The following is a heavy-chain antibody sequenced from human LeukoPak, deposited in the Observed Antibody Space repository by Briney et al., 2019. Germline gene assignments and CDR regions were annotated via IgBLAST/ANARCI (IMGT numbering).Heavy chain of an antibody. CDR3: ARDLGIVVVPAAIGGYNWFDP. J-gene: IGHJ5*02. CDR1: GFTFSSYS. V-gene: IGHV3-21*01. D-gene: IGHD2-2*02. Sequence: GGSLRLSCAASGFTFSSYSMNWVRQAPGKGLEWVSSISSSSSYIYYADSVKGRFTISRDNAKNSLYLQMNSLRAEDTAVYYCARDLGIVVVPAAIGGYNWFDPWGQGTLVTVSS. CDR2: ISSSSSYI.